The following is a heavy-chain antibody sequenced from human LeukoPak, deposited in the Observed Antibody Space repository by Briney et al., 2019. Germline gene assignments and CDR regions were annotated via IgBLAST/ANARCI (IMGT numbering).Heavy chain of an antibody. V-gene: IGHV3-21*01. J-gene: IGHJ4*02. CDR2: ISSSSSYI. Sequence: GGSLRLSCAASGFTFSLHAMHWVRQAPGKGLEWVSSISSSSSYIYYADSVKGRFTISRDNAKNSLYLQMNSLRAEDTAVFYCARGGGEVDYWGQGTLVTVSS. CDR1: GFTFSLHA. D-gene: IGHD3-16*01. CDR3: ARGGGEVDY.